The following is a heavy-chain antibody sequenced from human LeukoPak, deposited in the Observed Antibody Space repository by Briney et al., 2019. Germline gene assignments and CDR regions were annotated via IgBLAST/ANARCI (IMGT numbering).Heavy chain of an antibody. CDR3: ARVRGYDYVWGSYRFDY. Sequence: PSETLSLTCAVYGGSFSGYYWSWIRQPPGKGLEWIGEINHSGSTNYNPSLKSRVTISVDTSKNQFSLKLSSVTAADTAVYYCARVRGYDYVWGSYRFDYWGQGTLATVSS. V-gene: IGHV4-34*01. D-gene: IGHD3-16*02. CDR2: INHSGST. CDR1: GGSFSGYY. J-gene: IGHJ4*02.